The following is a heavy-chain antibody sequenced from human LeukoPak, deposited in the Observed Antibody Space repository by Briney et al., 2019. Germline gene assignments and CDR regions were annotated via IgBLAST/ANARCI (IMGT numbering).Heavy chain of an antibody. Sequence: PSETLSLTCTISGGSVNSGGYYWSWIRQSPGKGLEWIGYIYHSGSTNYNPSLKCRVTISVDRFKNHFSLKLKSVTAADTAVYYCARGFWSGYYNSNWFDPWGQGTLVTVSS. CDR2: IYHSGST. CDR3: ARGFWSGYYNSNWFDP. CDR1: GGSVNSGGYY. J-gene: IGHJ5*02. V-gene: IGHV4-30-2*06. D-gene: IGHD3-3*01.